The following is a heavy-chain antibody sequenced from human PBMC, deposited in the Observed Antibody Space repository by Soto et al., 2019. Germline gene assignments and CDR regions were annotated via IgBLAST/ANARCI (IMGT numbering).Heavy chain of an antibody. CDR3: AKDLYSGSYSSYYFHH. CDR2: ISDDGSNQ. D-gene: IGHD1-26*01. V-gene: IGHV3-30*18. Sequence: WGSLLISCAASVFTFKIFAMHWVGQAPGKGLEWVAFISDDGSNQYFADSVTGRCTISRDNSENTVSLQIDSLRPGDMAVYYCAKDLYSGSYSSYYFHHWGQGILVTVSS. J-gene: IGHJ4*02. CDR1: VFTFKIFA.